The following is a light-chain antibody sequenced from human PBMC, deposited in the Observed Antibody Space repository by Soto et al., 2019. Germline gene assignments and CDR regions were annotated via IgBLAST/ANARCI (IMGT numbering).Light chain of an antibody. CDR1: SSDVGGYNY. CDR2: DVS. CDR3: SSYTSSSDC. Sequence: QSALTQPASVSGSPGQSITISCTGTSSDVGGYNYVSWYQQHPGKAPKLMIYDVSNRPSGVSNRFSGSKSGNTASLTISGLQAEDEADYYCSSYTSSSDCFGGGTKLTVL. J-gene: IGLJ2*01. V-gene: IGLV2-14*01.